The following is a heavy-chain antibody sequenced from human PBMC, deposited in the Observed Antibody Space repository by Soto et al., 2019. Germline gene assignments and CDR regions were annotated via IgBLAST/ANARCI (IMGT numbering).Heavy chain of an antibody. V-gene: IGHV1-69*13. CDR2: IIPIFGTA. CDR1: GGTFSSYA. J-gene: IGHJ6*02. Sequence: SVKVSCKASGGTFSSYAISWVRQAPGQGLEWMGGIIPIFGTANYAQKFQGRVTITADESTSTAYMELSSLRSEDTAVYYCARDPLDADCSGGSCKPRYYYGMDVWGQGTTVTVSS. CDR3: ARDPLDADCSGGSCKPRYYYGMDV. D-gene: IGHD2-15*01.